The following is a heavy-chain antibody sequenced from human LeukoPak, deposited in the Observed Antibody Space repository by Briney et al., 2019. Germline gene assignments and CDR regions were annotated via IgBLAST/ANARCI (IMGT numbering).Heavy chain of an antibody. CDR1: GYTFTSYG. CDR3: ARGKADIVVVPAAIVY. V-gene: IGHV1-18*01. CDR2: ISAYNGNT. J-gene: IGHJ4*02. D-gene: IGHD2-2*02. Sequence: ASVKVSCKASGYTFTSYGISWVRQAPGQGLEWMGWISAYNGNTNYAQKLQGRVTMTTDTSTSTAYMELRGLRSDDTAVYYCARGKADIVVVPAAIVYWGQGTLVTVSS.